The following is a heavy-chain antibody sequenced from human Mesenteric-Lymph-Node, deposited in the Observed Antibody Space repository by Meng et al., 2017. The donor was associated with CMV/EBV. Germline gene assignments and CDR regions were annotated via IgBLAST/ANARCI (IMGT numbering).Heavy chain of an antibody. CDR1: SVKGYY. D-gene: IGHD6-13*01. J-gene: IGHJ4*02. Sequence: SVKGYYWSWIRQPPGKGLEWIGDINHNGNSIYNPSLKSRVSILPDTSKNHFSLRLNSVTAADTAVYYCAATDRYSSSWYWKGASFDSWGQGTLVTVSS. V-gene: IGHV4-34*01. CDR2: INHNGNS. CDR3: AATDRYSSSWYWKGASFDS.